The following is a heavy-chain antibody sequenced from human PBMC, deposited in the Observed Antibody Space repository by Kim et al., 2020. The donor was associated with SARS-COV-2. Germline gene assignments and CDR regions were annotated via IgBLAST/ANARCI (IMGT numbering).Heavy chain of an antibody. CDR1: GYTFTGYY. J-gene: IGHJ6*02. CDR3: ARDRALLWFGEPSYGMDV. V-gene: IGHV1-2*04. CDR2: INPNSGGT. D-gene: IGHD3-10*01. Sequence: ASVKVSCKASGYTFTGYYMHWVRQAPGQGLEWMGWINPNSGGTNYAQKFQGWVTMTRDTSISKAYMELSRLRSDDTAVYYCARDRALLWFGEPSYGMDVWGQGTTVTVSS.